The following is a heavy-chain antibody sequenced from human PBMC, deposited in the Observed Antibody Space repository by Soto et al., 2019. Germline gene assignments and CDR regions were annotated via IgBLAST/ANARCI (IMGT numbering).Heavy chain of an antibody. CDR2: IYYSGST. V-gene: IGHV4-59*01. CDR3: ARQYGDYVRGAFDI. D-gene: IGHD4-17*01. CDR1: GGSISSYY. Sequence: SETLSLTCTVSGGSISSYYWRWIRQPQGKGLEWIGYIYYSGSTNYNPSLKSRVTISVDTSKNQFSLKLSSVTAADTAVYYCARQYGDYVRGAFDIWGQGTMVTVSS. J-gene: IGHJ3*02.